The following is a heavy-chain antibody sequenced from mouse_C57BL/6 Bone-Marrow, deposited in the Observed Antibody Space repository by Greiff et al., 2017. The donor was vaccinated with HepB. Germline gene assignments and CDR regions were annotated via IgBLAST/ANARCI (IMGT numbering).Heavy chain of an antibody. Sequence: EVMLVESGGGLVQPGGSLSLSCAASGFTFTDYYMSWVRQPPGKALEWLGFIRNKANGYTTAYSASVKGRFTISRDNSQSILYLQMNALRAEDSATYYCARSMPSYYDGSSSYYFDYWGQGTTLTVSS. D-gene: IGHD1-1*01. CDR2: IRNKANGYTT. CDR1: GFTFTDYY. V-gene: IGHV7-3*01. J-gene: IGHJ2*01. CDR3: ARSMPSYYDGSSSYYFDY.